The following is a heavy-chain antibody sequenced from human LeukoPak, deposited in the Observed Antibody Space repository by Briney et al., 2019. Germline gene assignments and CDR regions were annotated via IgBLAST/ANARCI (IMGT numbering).Heavy chain of an antibody. CDR3: AKGLGIFGNFDY. Sequence: ANIKEDGSEKYYVDSVKGRFTISRDNAKNSLHLQMNSLRAEDTAVYYCAKGLGIFGNFDYWGQGTLVTVSS. V-gene: IGHV3-7*01. CDR2: IKEDGSEK. D-gene: IGHD3-3*01. J-gene: IGHJ4*02.